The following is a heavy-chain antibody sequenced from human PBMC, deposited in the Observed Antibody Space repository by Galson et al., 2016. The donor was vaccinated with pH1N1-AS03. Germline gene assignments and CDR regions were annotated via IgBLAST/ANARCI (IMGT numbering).Heavy chain of an antibody. CDR3: ARERMGANDY. D-gene: IGHD3-16*01. J-gene: IGHJ4*02. CDR2: IYHDGNT. Sequence: ETLSLTCAVSGASITSNRWWTWVRQIPGRGLEWIGEIYHDGNTHYNPSLKNRLSISVDSSKNQFSLKLTSVTAADTAIYCCARERMGANDYWGPGTLVTVSS. V-gene: IGHV4-4*01. CDR1: GASITSNRW.